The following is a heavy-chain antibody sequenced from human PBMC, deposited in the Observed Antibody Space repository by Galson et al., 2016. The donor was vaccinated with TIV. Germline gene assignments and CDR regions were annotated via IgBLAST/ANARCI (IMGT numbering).Heavy chain of an antibody. D-gene: IGHD1-14*01. J-gene: IGHJ4*02. CDR1: GFSLKDYG. CDR3: ARSAEFGTRIWYVFDY. CDR2: IEYDGTTK. V-gene: IGHV3-33*05. Sequence: SLRLSCAVSGFSLKDYGTHWVRQAPGKGLEWVAVIEYDGTTKCYADSVNGRFTISRDPSTNTLSLRMDSLIVEDTAMYYCARSAEFGTRIWYVFDYWGQGSMVTVSS.